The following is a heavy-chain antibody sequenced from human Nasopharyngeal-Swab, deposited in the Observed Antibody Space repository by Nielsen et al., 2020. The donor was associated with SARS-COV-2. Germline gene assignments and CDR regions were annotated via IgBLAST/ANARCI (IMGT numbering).Heavy chain of an antibody. CDR2: MNPNSGNT. J-gene: IGHJ6*03. V-gene: IGHV1-8*01. D-gene: IGHD5-12*01. Sequence: WVRQAPGQGLEWMGWMNPNSGNTGYAQKFQGRVTMTRNTSISTAYMELSSLRSEDTAVYYCARGFIVATIFHYYYYYMDVWGKGTTVTVS. CDR3: ARGFIVATIFHYYYYYMDV.